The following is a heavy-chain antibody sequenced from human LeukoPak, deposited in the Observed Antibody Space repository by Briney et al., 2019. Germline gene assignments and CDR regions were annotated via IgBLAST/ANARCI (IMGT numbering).Heavy chain of an antibody. CDR2: INPNSGGT. CDR1: GYSFIDYY. V-gene: IGHV1-2*02. J-gene: IGHJ5*02. Sequence: GASVNVSCKTSGYSFIDYYMHWVRQAPGQGLEWMGWINPNSGGTSSAQKFQGRVTMTRDTSITTVYMEVNWLTSDDTAIYYCARADRLHGGPYLIGPWGQGTLVTVSS. CDR3: ARADRLHGGPYLIGP. D-gene: IGHD2-21*01.